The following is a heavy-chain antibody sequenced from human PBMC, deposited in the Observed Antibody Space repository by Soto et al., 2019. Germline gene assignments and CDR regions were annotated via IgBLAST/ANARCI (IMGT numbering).Heavy chain of an antibody. CDR3: ARDGTLYDSSAYYYLY. Sequence: QVQLVQSGAEVKKPGSSVKVSCKASGGTFNRHSISWVRQAPGQGLEWMGGIIPMFGKASYAQKFQGRVTITADESTKRVYMELSSLRPEDTAVYYCARDGTLYDSSAYYYLYWGQRTLVTVSS. V-gene: IGHV1-69*01. J-gene: IGHJ4*02. CDR1: GGTFNRHS. CDR2: IIPMFGKA. D-gene: IGHD3-22*01.